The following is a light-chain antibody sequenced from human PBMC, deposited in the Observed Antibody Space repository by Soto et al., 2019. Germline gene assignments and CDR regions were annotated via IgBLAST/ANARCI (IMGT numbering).Light chain of an antibody. CDR2: KAS. CDR3: QQYYLYWT. CDR1: QNIDIW. Sequence: IQMTQSPSTLSASVGDRVTVTCRASQNIDIWLAWYQQKPGKAPKLLIHKASSLESGVPSRFSGSGSGTEFTLTITSLQPDDFATYYCQQYYLYWTFGQGTKVEIK. V-gene: IGKV1-5*03. J-gene: IGKJ1*01.